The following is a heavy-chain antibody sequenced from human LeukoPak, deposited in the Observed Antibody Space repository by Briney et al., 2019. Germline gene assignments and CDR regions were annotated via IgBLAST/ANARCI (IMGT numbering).Heavy chain of an antibody. CDR1: GFTFGSNW. CDR2: IKQDGSAK. V-gene: IGHV3-7*03. CDR3: ARHRCSNCGDYFDY. Sequence: GGSLRLSCAASGFTFGSNWMSWFGRAPGKGLEGLPNIKQDGSAKYYVDSVKGRFTISRDNAKNSLYLQVDSLRAEDTAVYYCARHRCSNCGDYFDYWGQGTLVTVSS. J-gene: IGHJ4*02. D-gene: IGHD4-17*01.